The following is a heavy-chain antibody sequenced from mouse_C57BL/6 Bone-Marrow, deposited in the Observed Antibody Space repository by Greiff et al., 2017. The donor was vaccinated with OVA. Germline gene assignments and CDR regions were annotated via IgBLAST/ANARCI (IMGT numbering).Heavy chain of an antibody. CDR1: GYSITSGYY. J-gene: IGHJ1*03. V-gene: IGHV3-6*01. CDR3: ARGGDDYNRYFDV. Sequence: EVKLMESGPGLVKPSQSLSLTCSVTGYSITSGYYWNWIRQFPGNKLEWMGYISYDGSNNYNPSLKNRISITRDTSKNQLFLKLNSVTTEDTATYYCARGGDDYNRYFDVWGRGTTVTVSS. D-gene: IGHD2-4*01. CDR2: ISYDGSN.